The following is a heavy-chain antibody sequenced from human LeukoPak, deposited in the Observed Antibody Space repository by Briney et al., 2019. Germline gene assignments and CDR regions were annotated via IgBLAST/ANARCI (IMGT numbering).Heavy chain of an antibody. Sequence: GASVKVSCKASGGTFSSYAISWVRQAPGQGLEWMGGIIPIFGTANYAQKFQGRVTITTDESTSTAYLELSSLRSEDTAVCYCARGSYYYDSSGYTAKYYYYYYMDVWGKGTTVTVSS. CDR1: GGTFSSYA. V-gene: IGHV1-69*05. J-gene: IGHJ6*03. CDR3: ARGSYYYDSSGYTAKYYYYYYMDV. D-gene: IGHD3-22*01. CDR2: IIPIFGTA.